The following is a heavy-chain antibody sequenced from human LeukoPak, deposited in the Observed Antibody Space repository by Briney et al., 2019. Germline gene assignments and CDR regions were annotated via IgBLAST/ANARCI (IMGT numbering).Heavy chain of an antibody. V-gene: IGHV3-7*01. CDR2: IKQDGSET. Sequence: QAGGSLRLSCAASGFTFSNNLMTWVRQAPGKGLEWVANIKQDGSETNYVDSMKGRFTISRDNAKNSLYLQMNSLRAEDTAVYYCVRERPDNSGSFWGQGTLVTVSS. CDR1: GFTFSNNL. D-gene: IGHD1-26*01. CDR3: VRERPDNSGSF. J-gene: IGHJ1*01.